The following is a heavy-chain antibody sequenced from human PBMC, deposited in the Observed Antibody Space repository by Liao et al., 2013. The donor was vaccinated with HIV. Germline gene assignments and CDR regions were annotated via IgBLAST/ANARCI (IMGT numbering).Heavy chain of an antibody. CDR2: INYKGSV. Sequence: QVQLQESGPGLVKPSETLSLTCAVYGGSFSGYYWNWIRQPPGKGLEWIGEINYKGSVKYNPSLKSRVTISVDTFKNQFSLKLSSLTAADTAVYYCAREGCSSTSCFYYFDYWGQGTLVTVSS. V-gene: IGHV4-34*10. CDR1: GGSFSGYY. CDR3: AREGCSSTSCFYYFDY. D-gene: IGHD2-2*01. J-gene: IGHJ4*02.